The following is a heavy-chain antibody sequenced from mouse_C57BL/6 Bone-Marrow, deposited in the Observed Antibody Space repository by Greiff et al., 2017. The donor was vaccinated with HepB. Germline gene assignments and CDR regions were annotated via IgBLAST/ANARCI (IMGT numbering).Heavy chain of an antibody. CDR1: GFTFSDFY. CDR3: ARDSLTGHWYFDV. CDR2: SRNKANDYTT. D-gene: IGHD4-1*01. J-gene: IGHJ1*03. V-gene: IGHV7-1*01. Sequence: EVQLVESGGGLVQSGRSLRLSCATSGFTFSDFYMEWVRQAPGKGLEWIAASRNKANDYTTEYSASVKGRFIVSRDTSQSILYLQMNALRAEDTAIYYCARDSLTGHWYFDVWGTGTTVTVSS.